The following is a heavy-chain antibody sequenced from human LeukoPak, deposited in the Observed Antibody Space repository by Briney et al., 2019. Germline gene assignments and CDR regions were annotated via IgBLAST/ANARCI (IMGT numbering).Heavy chain of an antibody. Sequence: GGSLRLSCVVSGFTFSSYAMSWVRQAPGRGLEWVSGISGSGGSTYYADSVKGRFTISRDNTKNTLYLQMNSLRAEDTAVYYCAKDRHAPGRYCSSTSCFPFDSWGQGTLVTVSS. V-gene: IGHV3-23*01. D-gene: IGHD2-2*01. CDR3: AKDRHAPGRYCSSTSCFPFDS. J-gene: IGHJ5*01. CDR2: ISGSGGST. CDR1: GFTFSSYA.